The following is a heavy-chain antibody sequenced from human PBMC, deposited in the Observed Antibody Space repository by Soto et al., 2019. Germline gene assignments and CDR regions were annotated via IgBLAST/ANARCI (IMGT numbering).Heavy chain of an antibody. CDR3: AKDHSPGAAAGIKGMDV. D-gene: IGHD6-13*01. V-gene: IGHV3-30*18. CDR1: GFTFSSYG. J-gene: IGHJ6*02. Sequence: QVQLVESGGGVVQPGRSPRLSCAASGFTFSSYGMHWVRQAPGKGLEWVAVISYDGSNKYYADSVKGRFTISRDNSKNTLYLQMNSLRAEDTAVYYCAKDHSPGAAAGIKGMDVWGQGTTVTVSS. CDR2: ISYDGSNK.